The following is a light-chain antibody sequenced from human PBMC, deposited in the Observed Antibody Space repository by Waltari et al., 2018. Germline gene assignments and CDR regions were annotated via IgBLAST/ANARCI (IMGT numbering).Light chain of an antibody. V-gene: IGLV2-14*03. CDR3: ISYTSTTTYVV. CDR1: SGDVGGFDS. Sequence: QSALTTHASVSASPGQSITIPCTPTSGDVGGFDSVSWYHQPPGKAPQLIIYDFNKRPSGLSHRFSASKSGNTASLTIFGLQAEDEADYYCISYTSTTTYVVVGGGTKLTVL. CDR2: DFN. J-gene: IGLJ2*01.